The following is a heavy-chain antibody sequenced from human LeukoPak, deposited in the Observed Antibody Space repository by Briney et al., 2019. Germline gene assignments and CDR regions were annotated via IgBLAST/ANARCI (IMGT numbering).Heavy chain of an antibody. CDR1: GYTFTGYY. J-gene: IGHJ4*02. CDR2: INPKSGGT. CDR3: LRVVGDISGNYFDY. Sequence: GASVKVSCKASGYTFTGYYMHWVRQAPGQGLEWMGWINPKSGGTNYTQKFQGRVTMTRDTSISTAYLEVSRLRSDDTAVYYCLRVVGDISGNYFDYWGQGTLVTVSS. D-gene: IGHD3-10*01. V-gene: IGHV1-2*02.